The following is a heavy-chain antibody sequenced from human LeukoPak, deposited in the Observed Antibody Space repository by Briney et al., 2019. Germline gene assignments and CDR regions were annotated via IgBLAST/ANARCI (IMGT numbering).Heavy chain of an antibody. V-gene: IGHV3-11*01. J-gene: IGHJ6*02. D-gene: IGHD3-3*01. CDR2: ISSSGSTI. CDR1: GFPFSDYY. Sequence: GGSLKLSCAASGFPFSDYYMSWIRQAPGKGLEWVSYISSSGSTIYYADSVKGRFTISRDNAKNSLYLQMNSLRAEDTAVYYCARAPRDEWSLDYYYYGMDVWGQGTTVTVSS. CDR3: ARAPRDEWSLDYYYYGMDV.